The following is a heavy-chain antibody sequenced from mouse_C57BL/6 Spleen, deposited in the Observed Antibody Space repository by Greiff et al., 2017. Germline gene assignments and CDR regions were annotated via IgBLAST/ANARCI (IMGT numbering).Heavy chain of an antibody. Sequence: DVQLQASGGGLVKPGGSLKLSCAASGFTFSDYGMHWVRQAPEKGLEWVSYISSGSSTFYYADTVKGRFTISRDNTKNTLLLKMTRLRSEDTAMYYGARGYGSSYRYYAMDYWGQGTSVTVSS. V-gene: IGHV5-17*01. D-gene: IGHD1-1*01. CDR1: GFTFSDYG. J-gene: IGHJ4*01. CDR3: ARGYGSSYRYYAMDY. CDR2: ISSGSSTF.